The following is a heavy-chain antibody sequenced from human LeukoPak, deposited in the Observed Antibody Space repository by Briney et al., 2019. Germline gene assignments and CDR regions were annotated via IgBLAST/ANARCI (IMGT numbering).Heavy chain of an antibody. CDR1: GGSIGSYF. J-gene: IGHJ4*02. CDR3: ARATWERFGELSYFDN. CDR2: VYYSGST. D-gene: IGHD3-10*01. Sequence: SETLPLTCTVSGGSIGSYFWSWIRQPPGKGLEYIGYVYYSGSTYYNPSLKSRVTISLDTPKNQFSLKLTSVTAADTAVYYCARATWERFGELSYFDNWGQGTLVTVSS. V-gene: IGHV4-59*01.